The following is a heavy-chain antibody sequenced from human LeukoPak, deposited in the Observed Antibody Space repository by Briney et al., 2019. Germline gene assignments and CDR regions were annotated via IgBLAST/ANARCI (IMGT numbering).Heavy chain of an antibody. D-gene: IGHD3-9*01. J-gene: IGHJ4*02. CDR1: GGSISSSS. V-gene: IGHV3-21*01. CDR2: ISSSSSYI. CDR3: ARVVLTGYDFDY. Sequence: ETLSLTCTVSGGSISSSSYYWGWIRQPPGKGLEWVSSISSSSSYIYYADSVKGRFTISRDNAKNSLYLQMNSLRAEDTAVYYCARVVLTGYDFDYWGQGTLVTVSS.